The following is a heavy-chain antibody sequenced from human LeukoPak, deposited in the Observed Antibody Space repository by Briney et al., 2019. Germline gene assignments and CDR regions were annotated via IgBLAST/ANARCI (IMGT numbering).Heavy chain of an antibody. Sequence: PGGSLRLSCAASGFTFSSYWMHWVRQAPGKGLVWVSRINTDGSSATYADSVKGRFTISRDNAKNTLYLQMNSLRAEDTAVYYCARAPDKIGYCSGTTCPSWGQGTLVTVSS. CDR3: ARAPDKIGYCSGTTCPS. D-gene: IGHD2-2*01. V-gene: IGHV3-74*01. J-gene: IGHJ4*02. CDR2: INTDGSSA. CDR1: GFTFSSYW.